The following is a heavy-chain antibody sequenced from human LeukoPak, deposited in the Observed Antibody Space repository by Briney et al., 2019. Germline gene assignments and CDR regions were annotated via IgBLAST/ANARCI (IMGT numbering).Heavy chain of an antibody. J-gene: IGHJ4*02. D-gene: IGHD2-15*01. Sequence: GGSLRLSCVASGFTFSNYVMSWVRQAPGKGLEWVSTISAGGGNTYYADSVKGRFTISRDSSKNTLYVQMNSLRAEDTAIYYCARDPRYCSGGSCYSWGQGTLVTVSS. V-gene: IGHV3-23*01. CDR3: ARDPRYCSGGSCYS. CDR2: ISAGGGNT. CDR1: GFTFSNYV.